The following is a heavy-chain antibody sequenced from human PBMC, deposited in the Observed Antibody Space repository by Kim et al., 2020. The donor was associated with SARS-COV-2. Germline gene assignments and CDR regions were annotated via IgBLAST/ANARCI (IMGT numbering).Heavy chain of an antibody. CDR1: GYTFTSYG. Sequence: ASVKVSCKVSGYTFTSYGITWVRQAPGLGLEWMGWLSAYNGNTNYAQKLQGRVTMTTDTSTSTVYMELRSLRSDDTAVYYCARDRPIDYSSSSDYYMDVWGKGTTVTVSS. CDR2: LSAYNGNT. J-gene: IGHJ6*03. CDR3: ARDRPIDYSSSSDYYMDV. V-gene: IGHV1-18*01. D-gene: IGHD6-6*01.